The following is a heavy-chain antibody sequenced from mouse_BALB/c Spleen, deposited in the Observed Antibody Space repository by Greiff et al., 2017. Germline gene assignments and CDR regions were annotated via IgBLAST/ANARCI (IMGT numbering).Heavy chain of an antibody. CDR1: GYSFTGYF. J-gene: IGHJ2*01. Sequence: EVQLVESGPELVKPGASVKISCKASGYSFTGYFMNWVMQSHGKSLEWIGRINPYNGDTFYNQKFKGKATLTVDTSSSTAHMELRSLASEDSAVYYCARGKLTGSRGYYFDYWGQGTTLTVSS. D-gene: IGHD4-1*01. V-gene: IGHV1-20*02. CDR3: ARGKLTGSRGYYFDY. CDR2: INPYNGDT.